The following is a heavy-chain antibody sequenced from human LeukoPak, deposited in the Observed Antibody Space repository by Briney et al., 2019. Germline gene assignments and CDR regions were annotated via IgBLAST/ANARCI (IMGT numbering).Heavy chain of an antibody. V-gene: IGHV1-2*04. CDR2: INPNSGGT. CDR1: GYTFTGYY. J-gene: IGHJ4*02. CDR3: ARSQIVPAAMPDY. D-gene: IGHD2-2*01. Sequence: ASVKVSCKASGYTFTGYYMHWVRQAPGQGLEWMGWINPNSGGTNYAQKFQGWVTMTRDTSISTAYMELSRLRSDDTAVYYCARSQIVPAAMPDYWGQGTLVTVSS.